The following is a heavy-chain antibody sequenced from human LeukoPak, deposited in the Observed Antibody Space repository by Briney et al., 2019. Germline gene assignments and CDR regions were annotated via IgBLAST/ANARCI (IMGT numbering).Heavy chain of an antibody. J-gene: IGHJ6*02. V-gene: IGHV4-30-2*01. D-gene: IGHD4-17*01. CDR3: ASSRPYGDYYGVDV. CDR2: SYHSGST. Sequence: PSQTLSLTCAVSGGSISRGGYSWGWIRQPPGKGLEWSGYSYHSGSTYYNPSLKSRVTISVDRSKNQFSLKLSSVTAADTAVYYCASSRPYGDYYGVDVWGQGTTVTVSS. CDR1: GGSISRGGYS.